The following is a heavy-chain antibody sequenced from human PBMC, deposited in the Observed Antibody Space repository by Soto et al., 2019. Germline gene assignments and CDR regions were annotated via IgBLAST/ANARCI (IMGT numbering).Heavy chain of an antibody. Sequence: QVQLQESGPGLVKPSETLSLTCTVSGGSVSSGSFYWTWIRQPPGKGLEWIGYIYDSGTTTYNPSLKSRVPISLDTSKNQFSLKLRSVTAAGTAVYYCARAHSGYDPLGLAVWGQGITVTVSS. J-gene: IGHJ6*02. CDR3: ARAHSGYDPLGLAV. V-gene: IGHV4-61*01. D-gene: IGHD5-12*01. CDR2: IYDSGTT. CDR1: GGSVSSGSFY.